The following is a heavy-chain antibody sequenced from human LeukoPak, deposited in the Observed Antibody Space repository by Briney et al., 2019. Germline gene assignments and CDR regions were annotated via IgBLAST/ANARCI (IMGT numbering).Heavy chain of an antibody. J-gene: IGHJ3*02. V-gene: IGHV4-61*02. CDR3: ARDLHCSSTSCPRGNAFDI. Sequence: TLSLTCTVSGGSISSGSYYWSWIRQPAGKGLEWIGRIYTSGSTNYNPSLKSRVTISVDTSKNQFSLKLSSVTAADTAVYYCARDLHCSSTSCPRGNAFDIWGQGTMVTVSS. CDR2: IYTSGST. CDR1: GGSISSGSYY. D-gene: IGHD2-2*01.